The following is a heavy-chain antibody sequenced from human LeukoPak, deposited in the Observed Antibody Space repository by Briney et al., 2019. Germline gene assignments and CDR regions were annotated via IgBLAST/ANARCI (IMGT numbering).Heavy chain of an antibody. CDR1: GFTFSSYG. D-gene: IGHD3-22*01. CDR2: IWYDGSNK. Sequence: GGSLRLSCAASGFTFSSYGMHWVRQAPGKGLEWVAVIWYDGSNKYYADSVKGRFTISRDNSKNTLYLQMNSLRAEDTAVYYCAREYDSSGGAFDIWGQGTMVTVSS. J-gene: IGHJ3*02. V-gene: IGHV3-30*19. CDR3: AREYDSSGGAFDI.